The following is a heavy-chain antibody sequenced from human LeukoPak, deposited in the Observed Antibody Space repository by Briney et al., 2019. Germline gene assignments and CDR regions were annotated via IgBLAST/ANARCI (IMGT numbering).Heavy chain of an antibody. V-gene: IGHV3-23*01. D-gene: IGHD3-16*01. CDR2: INGNGDIT. CDR1: GLTFKTYA. CDR3: AKKSRDHAYAPFDY. J-gene: IGHJ4*02. Sequence: GGSLRLSCAASGLTFKTYAMCWVRQAPGKGLEWISSINGNGDITKYADSVKGRFTISRDNSKNTLFLQMNSLRVEDMAVYFCAKKSRDHAYAPFDYWGQGTLVTVSS.